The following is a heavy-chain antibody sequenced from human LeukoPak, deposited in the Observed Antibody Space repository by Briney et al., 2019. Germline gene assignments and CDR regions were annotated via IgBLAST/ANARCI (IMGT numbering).Heavy chain of an antibody. D-gene: IGHD2-2*01. CDR2: IYYSGST. V-gene: IGHV4-61*01. CDR3: AREDGTRFDY. J-gene: IGHJ4*02. CDR1: GVSVSSGSYY. Sequence: SETLSLTCTVSGVSVSSGSYYWSWIRQPPGKGLEWIGYIYYSGSTNYNPSLKSRVTISVDTSKNQFSLKLSSVTAADTAVYYCAREDGTRFDYWGQGTLVTVSS.